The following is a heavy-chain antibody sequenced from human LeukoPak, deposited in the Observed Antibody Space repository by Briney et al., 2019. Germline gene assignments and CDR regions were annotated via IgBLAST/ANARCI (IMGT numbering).Heavy chain of an antibody. CDR1: GFTFSNYA. D-gene: IGHD3-10*01. J-gene: IGHJ4*02. V-gene: IGHV3-23*01. CDR3: TKGKIWFPFDY. Sequence: GGSLRLSCAASGFTFSNYAMSWARQAPGKGLEWVSAISGSGGSTYYADSVKGRFTISRDNSKNTLYLQMNSLRAEDTAVYYCTKGKIWFPFDYGGQGTLVTVPS. CDR2: ISGSGGST.